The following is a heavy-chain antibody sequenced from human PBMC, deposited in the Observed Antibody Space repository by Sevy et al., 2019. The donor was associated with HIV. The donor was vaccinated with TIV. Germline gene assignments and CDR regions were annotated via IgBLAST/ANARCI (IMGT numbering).Heavy chain of an antibody. CDR2: IKSKTDGGTT. V-gene: IGHV3-15*01. D-gene: IGHD1-26*01. CDR3: TTPYLIVGAKGVDY. Sequence: GGSLRLSCAASGFTSSNAWMSWVRQAPGKGLEWVGRIKSKTDGGTTDYAAPVKGRFTISRDDSKNTLYLQMNSLKTEDTAVYYCTTPYLIVGAKGVDYWGQGTLVTVSS. J-gene: IGHJ4*02. CDR1: GFTSSNAW.